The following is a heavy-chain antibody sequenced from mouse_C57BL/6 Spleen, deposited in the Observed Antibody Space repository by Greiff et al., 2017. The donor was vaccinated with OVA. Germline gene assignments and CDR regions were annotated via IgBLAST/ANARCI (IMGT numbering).Heavy chain of an antibody. CDR3: VIRRIYDGYYEDY. CDR1: GYTFTSYW. V-gene: IGHV1-69*01. D-gene: IGHD2-3*01. J-gene: IGHJ2*01. CDR2: IDPSDSYT. Sequence: QVQLQQPGAELVMPGASVKLSCKASGYTFTSYWMHWVKQRPGQGLEWIGEIDPSDSYTNYNQKFKGKSTLTVDKSSSTAYMQLSSLTSEDSAVYYCVIRRIYDGYYEDYWGQGTTLTVSS.